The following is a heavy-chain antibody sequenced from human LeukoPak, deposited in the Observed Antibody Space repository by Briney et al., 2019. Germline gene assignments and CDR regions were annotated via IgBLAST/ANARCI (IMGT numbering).Heavy chain of an antibody. V-gene: IGHV1-2*06. Sequence: ASVKVSCKASGYTFTGCYMHWVRQAPGQGLEWMGRINPNSGGTNYAQKFQGRVTMTRDTSISTAYMELSRLRSDDTAVYYCARDLSRSLGGRDYWGQGTLVTVSS. CDR1: GYTFTGCY. D-gene: IGHD3-16*01. J-gene: IGHJ4*02. CDR2: INPNSGGT. CDR3: ARDLSRSLGGRDY.